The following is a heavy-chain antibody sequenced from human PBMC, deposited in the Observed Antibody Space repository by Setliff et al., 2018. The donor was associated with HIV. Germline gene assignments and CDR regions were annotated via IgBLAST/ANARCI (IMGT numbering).Heavy chain of an antibody. CDR3: ATIVESSGYHGGNYFDF. J-gene: IGHJ4*02. CDR2: IRYTGSNK. Sequence: GSLRLSCAASGFTFSSCGMHWVRQAPGKGLEWVAFIRYTGSNKYYADSVKGRFTVSRDNAQNSLYLQMNSLRAEDTAVYYCATIVESSGYHGGNYFDFWGRGSLVTVSS. CDR1: GFTFSSCG. V-gene: IGHV3-30*02. D-gene: IGHD3-22*01.